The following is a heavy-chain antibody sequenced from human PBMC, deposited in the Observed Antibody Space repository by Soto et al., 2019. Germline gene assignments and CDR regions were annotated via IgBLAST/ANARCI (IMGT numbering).Heavy chain of an antibody. J-gene: IGHJ4*02. Sequence: AAVKVSCKASGYTFTSYGISWVRQAPGQGLEWMGWISPNSGGTNYAQKFQGRVTMTRDTSTSTVYMELSSLRSEDTAVYYCARAIRGMTGYYDYWGQGTLVTVSS. V-gene: IGHV1-18*01. CDR2: ISPNSGGT. CDR1: GYTFTSYG. D-gene: IGHD3-9*01. CDR3: ARAIRGMTGYYDY.